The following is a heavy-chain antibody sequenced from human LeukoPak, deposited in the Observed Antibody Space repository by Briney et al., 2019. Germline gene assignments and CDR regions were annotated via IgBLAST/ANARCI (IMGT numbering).Heavy chain of an antibody. V-gene: IGHV3-7*01. CDR3: ARDKDYYNSGYDLVDY. CDR1: GFTFSSYW. CDR2: IKQDGSEK. D-gene: IGHD5-12*01. Sequence: GGSLRLSCAASGFTFSSYWMSWVRQAPGKGLEWVANIKQDGSEKYYVDSVKGRFTISRDNSKNTLYLQMNSLRAEDTAVYYCARDKDYYNSGYDLVDYWGQGTLVTVSS. J-gene: IGHJ4*02.